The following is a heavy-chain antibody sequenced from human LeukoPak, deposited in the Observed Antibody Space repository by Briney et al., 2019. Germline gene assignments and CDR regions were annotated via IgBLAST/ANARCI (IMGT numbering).Heavy chain of an antibody. V-gene: IGHV3-23*01. CDR2: IGARGDVT. D-gene: IGHD1-26*01. CDR3: AKVHYTASFPGSFPGRNYFDS. Sequence: GGSLRLSCTVSGFAFSGYAISWVRQAPGKGPEWVSSIGARGDVTYSADSVKGRFTISRANSKRTLFLQMNSLRAEDTAVYYCAKVHYTASFPGSFPGRNYFDSWGQGSLVTVSS. J-gene: IGHJ4*02. CDR1: GFAFSGYA.